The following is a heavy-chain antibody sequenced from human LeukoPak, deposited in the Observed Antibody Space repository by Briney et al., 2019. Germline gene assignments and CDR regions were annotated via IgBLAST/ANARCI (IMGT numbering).Heavy chain of an antibody. D-gene: IGHD3-22*01. Sequence: SETLSLTCTVSGGSISSSSYYWGWIRPPPGKGLEWIGSIYYSGSTYYNASHKSRVTISVDTSKNQFSLKLSSVTAADTAVYYCARAPYHYYDSSGYPFYFDYSGQGTLVTVSS. CDR1: GGSISSSSYY. J-gene: IGHJ4*02. V-gene: IGHV4-39*01. CDR3: ARAPYHYYDSSGYPFYFDY. CDR2: IYYSGST.